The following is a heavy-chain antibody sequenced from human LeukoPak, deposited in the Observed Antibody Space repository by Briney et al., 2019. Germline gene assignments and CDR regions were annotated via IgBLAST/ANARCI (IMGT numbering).Heavy chain of an antibody. CDR3: ARDPDAFMVRGDKEGY. V-gene: IGHV1-69*06. CDR1: GGTFSSYA. Sequence: ASVKVSCKASGGTFSSYASSWVRQAPGQGLERMGGSITIFGTANYAQKFQGRATIAGDKSTRTAYMELRSLRSEDPGVYYCARDPDAFMVRGDKEGYWGHGTLVTVSS. J-gene: IGHJ1*01. CDR2: SITIFGTA. D-gene: IGHD3-10*01.